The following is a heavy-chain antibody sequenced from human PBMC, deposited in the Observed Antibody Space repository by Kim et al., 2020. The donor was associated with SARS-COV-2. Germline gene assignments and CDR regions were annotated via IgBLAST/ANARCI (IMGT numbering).Heavy chain of an antibody. D-gene: IGHD1-26*01. CDR2: ISAYNGNT. Sequence: ASVKVSCKASGYTFTSYGISWVRQAPGQGLEWMGWISAYNGNTNYAQKLQGRVTMTTDTSTSTAYMELRSLRSDDTAVYYCARDLRGLVGATPGYWGQGTLVTVSS. J-gene: IGHJ4*02. CDR1: GYTFTSYG. CDR3: ARDLRGLVGATPGY. V-gene: IGHV1-18*01.